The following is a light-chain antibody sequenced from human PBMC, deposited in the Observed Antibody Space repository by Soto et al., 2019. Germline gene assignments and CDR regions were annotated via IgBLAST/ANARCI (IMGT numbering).Light chain of an antibody. V-gene: IGLV2-14*01. CDR2: DVS. J-gene: IGLJ1*01. CDR1: SSDVGGYNY. CDR3: SSYTSSSGYV. Sequence: QSALTQPASVSGSPGQSITISCTGTSSDVGGYNYVSWYQQHPGKAPKLMIYDVSNRPSGVSNRFSGSKSGNTASLTISGLHAEDEADYYCSSYTSSSGYVFGTGTKVTVL.